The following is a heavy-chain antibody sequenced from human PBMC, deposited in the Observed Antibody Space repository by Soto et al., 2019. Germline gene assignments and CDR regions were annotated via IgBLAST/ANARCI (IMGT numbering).Heavy chain of an antibody. D-gene: IGHD3-10*01. V-gene: IGHV3-30*04. CDR1: GFTFNRYA. J-gene: IGHJ6*02. CDR3: GKPHGYGSRRNTHFGVAV. Sequence: QVQLMESGGAVVQPGRSLRLSCAASGFTFNRYAMHWVRQAPGKGLEWVAFISFGGSDSYYADSVRGRFTLSRDNSKNTMYLEMNSLRPEDSGVYYCGKPHGYGSRRNTHFGVAVWGQGTAVTVSS. CDR2: ISFGGSDS.